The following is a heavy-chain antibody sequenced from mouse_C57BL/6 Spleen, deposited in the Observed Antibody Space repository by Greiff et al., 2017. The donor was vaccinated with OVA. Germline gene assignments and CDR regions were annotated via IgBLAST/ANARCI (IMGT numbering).Heavy chain of an antibody. CDR1: GFTFNTYA. D-gene: IGHD1-1*01. Sequence: DVKLVESGGGLVQPKGSLKLSCAASGFTFNTYAMHWVRQAPGKGLEWVARIRSKSSNYATYYADSVKDRFTISRDDSQSMLYLQMNNLKTEDTAMYYCVRDPGSSYFYAMDYWGQGTSVTVSS. CDR3: VRDPGSSYFYAMDY. J-gene: IGHJ4*01. CDR2: IRSKSSNYAT. V-gene: IGHV10-3*01.